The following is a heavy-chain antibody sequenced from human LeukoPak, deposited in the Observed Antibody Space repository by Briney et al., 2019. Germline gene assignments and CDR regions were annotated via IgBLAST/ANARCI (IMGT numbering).Heavy chain of an antibody. CDR3: ARLGTMVRGVITHFDY. V-gene: IGHV5-51*01. D-gene: IGHD3-10*01. Sequence: GESLKISCKGSGYSFTIYWIAWVRQMPGKGLEWMGIIYPGDSDTRYSPSFQGQVTISADKSISTAYLQWSSLKVSDTAMYYCARLGTMVRGVITHFDYWGQGTLVTVSS. CDR1: GYSFTIYW. CDR2: IYPGDSDT. J-gene: IGHJ4*02.